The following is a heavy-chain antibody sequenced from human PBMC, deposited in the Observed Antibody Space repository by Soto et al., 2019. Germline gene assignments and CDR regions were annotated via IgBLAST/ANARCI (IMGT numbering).Heavy chain of an antibody. CDR1: GGSISSGGYY. CDR3: ARVGRINWFDP. Sequence: SETLSLTCTVSGGSISSGGYYWSWIRQHPGKGLEWIGYIYYSGSTYYNPSLKSRVTISVDTSQTQFSLKLSSVTAADTAVYYCARVGRINWFDPWGQGTLVTVS. CDR2: IYYSGST. V-gene: IGHV4-31*03. J-gene: IGHJ5*02.